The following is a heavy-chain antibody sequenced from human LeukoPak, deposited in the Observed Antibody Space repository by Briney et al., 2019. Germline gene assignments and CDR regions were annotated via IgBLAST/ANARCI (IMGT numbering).Heavy chain of an antibody. D-gene: IGHD6-19*01. V-gene: IGHV3-53*01. CDR3: AKSRSHSSAWYGSDFDY. CDR2: IYSGGDT. Sequence: GGSLRLSCAASGFTVSSNFMTWVRQAPGKGLEWVSIIYSGGDTYYADSVKGRFTISRDNSNNTLYLQMNSLRAEDTALYYCAKSRSHSSAWYGSDFDYWGQGTLVTVSS. J-gene: IGHJ4*02. CDR1: GFTVSSNF.